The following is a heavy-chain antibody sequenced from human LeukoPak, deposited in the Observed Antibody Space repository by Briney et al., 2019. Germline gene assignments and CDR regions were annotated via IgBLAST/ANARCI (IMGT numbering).Heavy chain of an antibody. V-gene: IGHV3-30*18. CDR3: AKEDSEQLEDYHYYYMDV. D-gene: IGHD6-13*01. CDR1: GFTFSSYG. J-gene: IGHJ6*03. CDR2: ISYDGSNK. Sequence: PGRSLRLSCAASGFTFSSYGMHWVRQAPGKGLEWVAVISYDGSNKYSADSVKGRFTISRDNSKNTLYLQMNSLRAEDTALYYCAKEDSEQLEDYHYYYMDVWGEGTTVTVSS.